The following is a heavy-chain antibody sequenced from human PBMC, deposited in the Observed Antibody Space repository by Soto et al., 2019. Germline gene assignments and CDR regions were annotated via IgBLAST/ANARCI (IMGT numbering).Heavy chain of an antibody. Sequence: VMLLESGGGLVQPGGSLRLSCAASGFTFNTYSMTWVRQAPGRGLEWVAHITATGGTTYYADSVKGRFTISRDTSRNTLYLQMNSLRAEDTALYYCAKCMQAYWNYDAHHIWGQGTMVSVSS. CDR2: ITATGGTT. V-gene: IGHV3-23*01. CDR1: GFTFNTYS. J-gene: IGHJ3*02. D-gene: IGHD1-7*01. CDR3: AKCMQAYWNYDAHHI.